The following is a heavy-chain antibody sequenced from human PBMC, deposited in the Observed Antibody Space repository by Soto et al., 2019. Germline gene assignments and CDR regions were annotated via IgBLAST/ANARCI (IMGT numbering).Heavy chain of an antibody. D-gene: IGHD5-18*01. CDR1: GGSISSYY. J-gene: IGHJ5*02. CDR2: IYYSGST. V-gene: IGHV4-59*01. Sequence: QVQLQESGPGLVKPSETLSLTCTVSGGSISSYYWSWIRQPPGKGLEWIGYIYYSGSTNYNPSLERRVTISVDTSKNQFFLKLSSVTAADTAVYYCARGQSYGYVLPHGPWGQGTLVTVSS. CDR3: ARGQSYGYVLPHGP.